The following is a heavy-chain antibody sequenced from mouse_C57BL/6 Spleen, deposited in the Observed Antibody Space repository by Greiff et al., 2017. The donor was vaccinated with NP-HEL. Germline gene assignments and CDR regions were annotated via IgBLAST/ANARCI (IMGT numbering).Heavy chain of an antibody. D-gene: IGHD4-1*01. CDR3: ARYGTGSFDY. CDR1: GYTFTSYW. V-gene: IGHV1-55*01. J-gene: IGHJ2*01. Sequence: QVQLQQPGAELVKPGASVKMSCKASGYTFTSYWLTWVKQRPGQGLEWIGDIYPGSGSTNYNEKFKSKATLTVDTSSSTAYMQLSSLTSDDSAVYYCARYGTGSFDYWGQGTTLTVSS. CDR2: IYPGSGST.